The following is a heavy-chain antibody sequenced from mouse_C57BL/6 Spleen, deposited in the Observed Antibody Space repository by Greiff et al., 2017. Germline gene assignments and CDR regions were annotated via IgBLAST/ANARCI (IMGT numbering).Heavy chain of an antibody. CDR1: GFNIKNTY. D-gene: IGHD2-4*01. V-gene: IGHV14-3*01. CDR2: IDPANGNT. Sequence: EVKLVESVAELVRPGASVKLSCTASGFNIKNTYMHWVKQRPEQGLEWIGRIDPANGNTKYAPKFQGKATITADTSSNTAYLQLSSLTSEDTAIYYCARYPSSTMITLYYFDYWGQGTTLTVSS. J-gene: IGHJ2*01. CDR3: ARYPSSTMITLYYFDY.